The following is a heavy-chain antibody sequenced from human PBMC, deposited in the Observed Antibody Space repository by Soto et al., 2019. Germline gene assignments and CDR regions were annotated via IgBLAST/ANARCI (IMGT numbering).Heavy chain of an antibody. CDR3: AKAPYSSSPEFDY. D-gene: IGHD6-6*01. J-gene: IGHJ4*02. Sequence: EVQLWESGGGLVQPGGSLRLSCAASGFIFNNYAMTWVRQGPGKGLGWVSAISANGGGTYYTDSVKGRFTISRDNSKNMLYLQMNSLRAEDTAIYYCAKAPYSSSPEFDYWGQGALVTVSS. CDR2: ISANGGGT. CDR1: GFIFNNYA. V-gene: IGHV3-23*01.